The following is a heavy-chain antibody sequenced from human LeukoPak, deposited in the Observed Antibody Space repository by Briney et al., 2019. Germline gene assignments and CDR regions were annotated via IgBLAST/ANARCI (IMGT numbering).Heavy chain of an antibody. J-gene: IGHJ3*02. CDR2: ISNIGST. Sequence: SETVSLTCTVSGASISSYSWTWIRQSPGKGLEWIGYISNIGSTNYNPSLKSRVTISGDTSKNQFSLKLSSVTAADTAVYYCTRDRSALDTWGQGTMVTVSS. CDR3: TRDRSALDT. CDR1: GASISSYS. V-gene: IGHV4-59*01.